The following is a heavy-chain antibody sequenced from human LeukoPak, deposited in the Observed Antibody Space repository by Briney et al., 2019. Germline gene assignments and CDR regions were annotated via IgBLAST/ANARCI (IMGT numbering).Heavy chain of an antibody. CDR2: ISGNDGTT. V-gene: IGHV3-23*01. J-gene: IGHJ6*03. CDR3: AKEVPITINYMDV. D-gene: IGHD3-3*01. CDR1: GFTFSSYA. Sequence: GGSLRLSCAASGFTFSSYAMHWVRQAPGKGLEWVSAISGNDGTTYYADSVKGRFTISRDNSKNTLYLQMNSLRAEDTAVYYCAKEVPITINYMDVWGKGTTVTVSS.